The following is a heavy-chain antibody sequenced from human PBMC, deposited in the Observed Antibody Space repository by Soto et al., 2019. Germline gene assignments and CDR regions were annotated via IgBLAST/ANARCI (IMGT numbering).Heavy chain of an antibody. V-gene: IGHV4-39*01. J-gene: IGHJ4*02. CDR3: ARLGGVIAASDFDY. Sequence: PSETLSLTCTVSGDSITSNSYFWAWIRQPPGKGLEWIGSIYYSGTTYYNPSLKSRVTISVDRSKNQFSLKLSSVTAADTAVYYCARLGGVIAASDFDYWGQGALVTVSS. CDR1: GDSITSNSYF. CDR2: IYYSGTT. D-gene: IGHD2-15*01.